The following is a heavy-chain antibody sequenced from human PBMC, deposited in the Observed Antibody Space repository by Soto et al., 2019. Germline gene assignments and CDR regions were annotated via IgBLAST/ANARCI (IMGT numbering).Heavy chain of an antibody. CDR1: GGSISSYY. CDR2: ISYRGNT. V-gene: IGHV4-59*01. CDR3: ARHMTTVIFFDH. J-gene: IGHJ4*02. Sequence: QVQLQESGPGLVKPSETLSLTCNVSGGSISSYYWSWVRQPPGKGLEWIGYISYRGNTNYNPSLKGRVNISGDTSKNQFSLKLSSVTAADTAVYYCARHMTTVIFFDHWGQGTLLTVSS. D-gene: IGHD4-4*01.